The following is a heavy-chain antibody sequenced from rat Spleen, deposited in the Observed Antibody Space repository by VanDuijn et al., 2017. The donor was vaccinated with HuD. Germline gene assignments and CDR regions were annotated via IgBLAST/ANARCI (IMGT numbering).Heavy chain of an antibody. V-gene: IGHV5-27*01. D-gene: IGHD1-10*01. J-gene: IGHJ3*01. Sequence: EVQLVESGGGLVQPGRSLKLSCTASGLSFSNYDMAWVRQAPTKGLEWVASISPSGGSTYYRDSVKGRFTISRDNAKSTLYLQIDSLRSEDTATYYCTQQLGDWFAYWGQGTLVTVSS. CDR3: TQQLGDWFAY. CDR1: GLSFSNYD. CDR2: ISPSGGST.